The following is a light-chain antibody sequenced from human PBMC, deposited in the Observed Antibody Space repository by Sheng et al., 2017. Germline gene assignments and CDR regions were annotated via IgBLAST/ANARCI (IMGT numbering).Light chain of an antibody. V-gene: IGKV3-20*01. J-gene: IGKJ3*01. Sequence: EIVLTQSPGTLSLSPGERATLSCRASQSISSSYLAWYQQKPGQAPRLLIYGASSRATGIPDRFSGSESGTDFTLTISRLEPEDFAMYYCQQYGTSPFTFGPGTKVDIK. CDR1: QSISSSY. CDR3: QQYGTSPFT. CDR2: GAS.